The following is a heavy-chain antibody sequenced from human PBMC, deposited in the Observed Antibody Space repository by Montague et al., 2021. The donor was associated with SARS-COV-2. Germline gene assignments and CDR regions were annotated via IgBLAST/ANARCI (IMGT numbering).Heavy chain of an antibody. Sequence: TLSLTCTVSGGSITSGGYYWTWVRQHPGKGLEWIGYIYHTGSTYYNPSLQSRLRTSVDTSKNEFSLTLTSVTAADTAIYYCARDRGWGSRGAGCIDLWGRGTLVTVSS. J-gene: IGHJ2*01. D-gene: IGHD2-21*01. CDR2: IYHTGST. CDR1: GGSITSGGYY. CDR3: ARDRGWGSRGAGCIDL. V-gene: IGHV4-31*03.